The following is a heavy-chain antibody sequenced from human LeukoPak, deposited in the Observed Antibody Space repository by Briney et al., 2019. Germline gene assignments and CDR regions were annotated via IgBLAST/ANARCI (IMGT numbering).Heavy chain of an antibody. D-gene: IGHD2-2*01. CDR2: INHSGST. CDR1: GGSFSGYY. J-gene: IGHJ4*02. Sequence: SETLSLTCAVYGGSFSGYYWSWIRQPPGKGLEWIGEINHSGSTNYNPSLKSRVTISVDTSKNQFSLKLSSVTAADTAVYYCARVFRGRSKTSPYFDYWGQGTLVTVSS. CDR3: ARVFRGRSKTSPYFDY. V-gene: IGHV4-34*01.